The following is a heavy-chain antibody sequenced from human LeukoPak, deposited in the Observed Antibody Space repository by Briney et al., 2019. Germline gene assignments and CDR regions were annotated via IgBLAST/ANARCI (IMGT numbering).Heavy chain of an antibody. CDR2: INPNSGGT. CDR1: GYTFTGYY. V-gene: IGHV1-2*02. CDR3: AREAPDYDFWSGYYYYYGMDV. Sequence: EASVKVSCTASGYTFTGYYMHWVRQAPGQGLEWMGWINPNSGGTNYAQKFQGRVTMTRDTSISTAYMELSRLRSDDTAVYYCAREAPDYDFWSGYYYYYGMDVWGQGTTVTVSS. J-gene: IGHJ6*02. D-gene: IGHD3-3*01.